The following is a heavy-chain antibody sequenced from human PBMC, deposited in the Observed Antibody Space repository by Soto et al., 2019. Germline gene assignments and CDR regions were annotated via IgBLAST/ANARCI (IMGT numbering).Heavy chain of an antibody. CDR3: GRAGVADWVDP. J-gene: IGHJ5*02. D-gene: IGHD3-10*01. CDR2: IWYDGSND. Sequence: QVQLVESGGGVVQPGRSLRLSCAGSGYMFSKYGMNWVRQAPGKGLEWVENIWYDGSNDFYADSVKGRFTISKDNSNKAVYLQMESLSVDVTAMYYFGRAGVADWVDPWGQGNVLTVSS. CDR1: GYMFSKYG. V-gene: IGHV3-33*01.